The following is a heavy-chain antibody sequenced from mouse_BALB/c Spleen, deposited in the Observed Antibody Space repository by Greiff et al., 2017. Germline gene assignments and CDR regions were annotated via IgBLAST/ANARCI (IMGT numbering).Heavy chain of an antibody. CDR3: ARDYGSSYDAMDY. V-gene: IGHV1-7*01. Sequence: VQLQQSGAELAKPGASVKMSCKASGYTFTSYWMHWVKQRPGQGLEWIGYINPSTGYTEYNQKFKDKATLTADKSSSTAYMQLSSLTSEDSAVYYCARDYGSSYDAMDYWGQGTSVTVSS. CDR1: GYTFTSYW. J-gene: IGHJ4*01. CDR2: INPSTGYT. D-gene: IGHD1-1*01.